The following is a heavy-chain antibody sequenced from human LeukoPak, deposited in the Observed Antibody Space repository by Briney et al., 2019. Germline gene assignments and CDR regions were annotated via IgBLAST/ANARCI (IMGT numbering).Heavy chain of an antibody. CDR2: IGVSGDST. V-gene: IGHV3-23*01. Sequence: TGGSLRLSCAASGFTFSSYEMNWVRQAPGKGLEWVSAIGVSGDSTYYADSVKGRFTISRDNSKNTLYLQMNSLRADDTAVYYCARRVPTSFDYWGQGTLVTVSS. J-gene: IGHJ4*02. CDR3: ARRVPTSFDY. CDR1: GFTFSSYE.